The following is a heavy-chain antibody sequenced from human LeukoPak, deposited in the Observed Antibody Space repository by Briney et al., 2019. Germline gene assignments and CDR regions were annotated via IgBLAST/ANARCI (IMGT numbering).Heavy chain of an antibody. Sequence: SVKVSCKASGGTFSSYAISWVRQAPGQGLEWMGGIIPIFGTANYAQKFQGRVTITTDESTSTAYMELSRLRSDDTAVYYCARDNWFDPWGQGTLVTVSS. J-gene: IGHJ5*02. CDR2: IIPIFGTA. V-gene: IGHV1-69*05. CDR1: GGTFSSYA. CDR3: ARDNWFDP.